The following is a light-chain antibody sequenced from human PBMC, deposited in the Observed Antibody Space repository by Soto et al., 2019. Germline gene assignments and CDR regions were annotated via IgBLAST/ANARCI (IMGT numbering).Light chain of an antibody. CDR1: QDISNY. V-gene: IGKV1-27*01. Sequence: DIQMTQSPSSLSTSVGDRVTITCRASQDISNYLAWYQQKPGKVPKLLIYAASILQSGVPSRFSGSGSGTDFTLTISSLQPEDIATYYGQKYNRAPLTFGQGTRLEMK. CDR2: AAS. CDR3: QKYNRAPLT. J-gene: IGKJ5*01.